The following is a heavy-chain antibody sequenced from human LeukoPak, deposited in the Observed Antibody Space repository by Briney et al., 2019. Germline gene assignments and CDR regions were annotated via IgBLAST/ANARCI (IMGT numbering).Heavy chain of an antibody. CDR2: INHSGST. Sequence: SETLSLTCAVYGGSFSGYYWSWIRQPPGKGLEWIGEINHSGSTYYNPSLKSRVTISVDTSKNQFSLKLSSVTAADTAVYYCARHLYGATVAWYFDLWGRGTLVTVSS. D-gene: IGHD4-23*01. CDR1: GGSFSGYY. J-gene: IGHJ2*01. CDR3: ARHLYGATVAWYFDL. V-gene: IGHV4-34*01.